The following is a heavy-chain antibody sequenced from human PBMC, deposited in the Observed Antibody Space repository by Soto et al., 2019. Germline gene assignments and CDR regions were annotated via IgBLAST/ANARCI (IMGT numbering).Heavy chain of an antibody. J-gene: IGHJ4*02. CDR1: GFTFSSYW. V-gene: IGHV3-74*03. D-gene: IGHD4-4*01. CDR3: ARDGLVTTAGVDFDY. Sequence: EVQLAESGGGLVQPGGSLRLCCAASGFTFSSYWMHWVRQAPGKGLVWVSRIKSDGSITTYADSVKGRFTISRDNAKNTLYLQMNSLRAEDTAVYYCARDGLVTTAGVDFDYWGQGTLVTVSS. CDR2: IKSDGSIT.